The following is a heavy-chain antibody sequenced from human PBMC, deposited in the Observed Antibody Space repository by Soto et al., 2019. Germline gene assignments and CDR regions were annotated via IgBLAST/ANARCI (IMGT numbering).Heavy chain of an antibody. CDR1: GGSISSYY. J-gene: IGHJ6*02. D-gene: IGHD4-4*01. V-gene: IGHV4-59*12. Sequence: PSETLSLTCTVSGGSISSYYWSWIRQPPGKGLEWIGYIYYSGSTNYNPSLKSRVTISVDTSKNQFSLKLSSVTAADTAVYYCARVGNTHNYYGMDVWGQGTTVTVSS. CDR2: IYYSGST. CDR3: ARVGNTHNYYGMDV.